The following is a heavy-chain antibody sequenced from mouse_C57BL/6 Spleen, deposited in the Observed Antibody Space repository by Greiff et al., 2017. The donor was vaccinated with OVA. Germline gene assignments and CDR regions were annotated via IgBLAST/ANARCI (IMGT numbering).Heavy chain of an antibody. CDR3: ARDFGSYGYFDV. Sequence: VQLQQSGPELVKPGDSVKISCKASGYSFTGYFMNWVMQSHGKSLEWIGRINPYNGDTFYNQKFKGKATLTVDKSSSTAHMELRSPTSEDSAVYYCARDFGSYGYFDVWGTGTTVTVSS. CDR1: GYSFTGYF. J-gene: IGHJ1*03. CDR2: INPYNGDT. V-gene: IGHV1-20*01. D-gene: IGHD1-1*02.